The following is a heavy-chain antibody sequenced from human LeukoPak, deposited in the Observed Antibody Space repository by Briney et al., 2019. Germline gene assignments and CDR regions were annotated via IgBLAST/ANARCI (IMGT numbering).Heavy chain of an antibody. V-gene: IGHV3-53*01. CDR3: ATFSYAGNAGGSAGS. J-gene: IGHJ5*02. CDR1: GFTVSSKY. CDR2: IYRGGHT. Sequence: GGSLRLSCAASGFTVSSKYMTWVRQAPGKGLEWVSVIYRGGHTYYADSVKGRFSTSRDISKNTVYLQMNSLRAEDTAVYYCATFSYAGNAGGSAGSWGQGTLVTVSS. D-gene: IGHD4-23*01.